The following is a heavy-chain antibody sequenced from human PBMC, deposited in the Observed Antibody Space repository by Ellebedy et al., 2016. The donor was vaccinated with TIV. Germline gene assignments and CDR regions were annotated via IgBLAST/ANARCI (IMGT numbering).Heavy chain of an antibody. V-gene: IGHV1-24*01. CDR1: GYTLTELS. Sequence: AASVKVSCKVSGYTLTELSMHWVRQAPGKGLEWIGGFDPEDGETIYAQKFQGRVTMTEDTTTDTAYRELSSLRSEDTAVYYCATGTDIVVVPAAMRRAGYYYYGMDVWGQGTTVTVSS. D-gene: IGHD2-2*01. CDR2: FDPEDGET. J-gene: IGHJ6*02. CDR3: ATGTDIVVVPAAMRRAGYYYYGMDV.